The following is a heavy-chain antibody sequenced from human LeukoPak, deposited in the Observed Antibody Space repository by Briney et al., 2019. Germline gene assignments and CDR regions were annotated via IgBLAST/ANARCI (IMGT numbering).Heavy chain of an antibody. CDR2: ITHSGST. D-gene: IGHD3-22*01. CDR3: ARDGYYDSSGYYFWFDY. Sequence: PSETLSLTCAVYGGSFSGYYWSWIRQPPGKGLEWIGEITHSGSTNYNSSLKSRVTVSVDTSKNQFSLKLSSVTAADTAVYYCARDGYYDSSGYYFWFDYWGQGTLVTVSS. V-gene: IGHV4-34*01. CDR1: GGSFSGYY. J-gene: IGHJ4*02.